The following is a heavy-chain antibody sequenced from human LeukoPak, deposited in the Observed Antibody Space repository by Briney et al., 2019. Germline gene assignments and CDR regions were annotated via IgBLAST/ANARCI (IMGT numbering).Heavy chain of an antibody. CDR2: SSAYNGNT. V-gene: IGHV1-18*01. J-gene: IGHJ4*02. CDR3: ARGPGTPHYFDY. D-gene: IGHD1-1*01. CDR1: GYTFTAYG. Sequence: ASVKVSCMSSGYTFTAYGISWVRQAPGQGLEWMGWSSAYNGNTNYAQKVQGRVTMTTDTSTSTAYMELRSLRSDDTAVYYCARGPGTPHYFDYWGQGTLVTVSS.